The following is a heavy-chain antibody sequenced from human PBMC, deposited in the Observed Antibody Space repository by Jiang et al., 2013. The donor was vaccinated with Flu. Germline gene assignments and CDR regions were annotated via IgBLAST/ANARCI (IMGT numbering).Heavy chain of an antibody. CDR1: GFTFSSYG. D-gene: IGHD3-10*01. J-gene: IGHJ5*02. Sequence: VQLLESGGGVVQPGRSLRLSCAASGFTFSSYGMHWVRQAPGKGLEWVAVIWYDGSNKYYADSVKGRFTISRDNSKNTLYLQMNSLRAEDAAVYYCARDAITMVRGVMNWFDPWGQGTLVTV. CDR2: IWYDGSNK. V-gene: IGHV3-33*01. CDR3: ARDAITMVRGVMNWFDP.